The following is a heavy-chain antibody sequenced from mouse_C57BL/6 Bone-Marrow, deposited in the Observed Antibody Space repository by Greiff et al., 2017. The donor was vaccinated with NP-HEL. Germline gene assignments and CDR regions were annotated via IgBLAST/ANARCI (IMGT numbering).Heavy chain of an antibody. Sequence: EVKVVESGEGLVKPGGSLKLSCAASGFTFSSYAMSWVRQTPEKRLEWVAYISSGGDYLYYADPVKGRFPISRDNARNTLYLQMSSLKSEDTAMYYCTRERIYYYGSSYDWYFDVWGTGTTVTVSS. CDR1: GFTFSSYA. J-gene: IGHJ1*03. CDR2: ISSGGDYL. V-gene: IGHV5-9-1*02. CDR3: TRERIYYYGSSYDWYFDV. D-gene: IGHD1-1*01.